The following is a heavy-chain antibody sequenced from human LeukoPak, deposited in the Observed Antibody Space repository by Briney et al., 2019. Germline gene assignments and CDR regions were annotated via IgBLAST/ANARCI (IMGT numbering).Heavy chain of an antibody. D-gene: IGHD3-10*01. V-gene: IGHV3-21*04. CDR2: ISSSSSYI. J-gene: IGHJ5*02. CDR1: GFTFSSYS. Sequence: KPGGSLRLSCAASGFTFSSYSMNWVRQAPGKGLEWVSSISSSSSYIYYADSVKGRFTISRDNAKNSLYLQMNSLRAEDTAFYYCARGLSSGSTWWFDPWGQGTLVTVSS. CDR3: ARGLSSGSTWWFDP.